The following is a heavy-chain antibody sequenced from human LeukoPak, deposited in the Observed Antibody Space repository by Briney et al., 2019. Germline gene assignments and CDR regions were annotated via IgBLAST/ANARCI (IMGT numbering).Heavy chain of an antibody. V-gene: IGHV1-69*13. CDR2: IIPIFGTA. D-gene: IGHD3-22*01. CDR1: GGTFSSYA. Sequence: SVKVSCKASGGTFSSYAISWVRQAPGQGLEWMGGIIPIFGTANYAQNFQGRVTITADESTRTAYMELSSLRSEDTAVYYCARTGDDSSGNYGSSLDYWGQGTLVTVSS. J-gene: IGHJ4*02. CDR3: ARTGDDSSGNYGSSLDY.